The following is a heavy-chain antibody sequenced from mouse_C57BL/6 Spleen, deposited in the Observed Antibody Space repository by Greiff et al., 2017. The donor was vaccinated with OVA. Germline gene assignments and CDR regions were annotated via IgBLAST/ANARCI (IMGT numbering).Heavy chain of an antibody. CDR1: GYTFTSYW. J-gene: IGHJ2*01. D-gene: IGHD1-1*01. CDR3: ARRIPYYYGSSYGEYYFDY. Sequence: QVQLQQPGAELVMPGASVKLSCKASGYTFTSYWMHWVKQRPGQGLEWIGEIDPSDSYTNYNQKFKGKSTLTVDKSSSTAYMQLSSRTSEDSAVYYCARRIPYYYGSSYGEYYFDYWGQGTTLTVSS. CDR2: IDPSDSYT. V-gene: IGHV1-69*01.